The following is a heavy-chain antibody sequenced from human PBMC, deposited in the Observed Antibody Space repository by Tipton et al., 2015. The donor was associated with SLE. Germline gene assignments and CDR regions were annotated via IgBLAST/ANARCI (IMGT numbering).Heavy chain of an antibody. CDR1: GGSLSSSTYY. J-gene: IGHJ3*02. CDR3: ARSNLGETFDI. Sequence: TLSLTCTVFGGSLSSSTYYWGWIRQSPGKGLEWIGSFYYSGTTYYNPSLKSRVTISVDRSKSQFSLKLTSVTAADTAVYYCARSNLGETFDIWGQGTMVTVSS. CDR2: FYYSGTT. D-gene: IGHD4-11*01. V-gene: IGHV4-39*07.